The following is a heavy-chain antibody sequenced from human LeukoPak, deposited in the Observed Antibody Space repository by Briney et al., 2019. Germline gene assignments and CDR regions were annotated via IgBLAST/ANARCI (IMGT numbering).Heavy chain of an antibody. CDR1: GHSISSGFY. J-gene: IGHJ4*02. V-gene: IGHV4-38-2*02. CDR2: IYHSGTT. CDR3: ARDLGAINLYYFDY. D-gene: IGHD1-26*01. Sequence: PSETLSLTCAVSGHSISSGFYWGWIRQPPGKGLEWIGSIYHSGTTYYNPSLKSRVTISVDTSKNQFSLKLSSVTAADTAVYYCARDLGAINLYYFDYWGQGTLVTVSS.